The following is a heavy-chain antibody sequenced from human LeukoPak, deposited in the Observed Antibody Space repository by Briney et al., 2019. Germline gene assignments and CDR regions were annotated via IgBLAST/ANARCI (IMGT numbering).Heavy chain of an antibody. CDR3: ARRSSSWKNWFDP. V-gene: IGHV4-59*01. Sequence: KSSETLSLTCTVSGGSIDSNSWTWIRQPPGKGREWIGYIYYSGTTNYNPSLKSRVTMSVDMSKNQFSLKLSSVTASDTAVYYCARRSSSWKNWFDPWGQGTLVTVSS. D-gene: IGHD6-13*01. CDR2: IYYSGTT. J-gene: IGHJ5*02. CDR1: GGSIDSNS.